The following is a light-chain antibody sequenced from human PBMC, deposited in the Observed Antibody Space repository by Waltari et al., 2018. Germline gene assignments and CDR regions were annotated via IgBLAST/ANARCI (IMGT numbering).Light chain of an antibody. J-gene: IGKJ2*01. CDR1: QAISNY. CDR2: AAS. CDR3: QQSYSSPPT. V-gene: IGKV1-17*03. Sequence: DIQMTQSPSAMSASVGDRVTITCRASQAISNYLAWFQQKPGQAPKRLIYAASNLQPGVPSRFSGSGSGTDFTLTISSLQPEDFATYCCQQSYSSPPTFGQGTKLEIK.